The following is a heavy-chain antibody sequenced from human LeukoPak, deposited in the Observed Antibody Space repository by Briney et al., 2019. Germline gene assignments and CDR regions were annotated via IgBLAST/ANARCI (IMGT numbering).Heavy chain of an antibody. CDR3: AKGAKRVVGATTHWIDP. CDR1: GFTFSSYG. Sequence: GGSLRLSCAASGFTFSSYGMHWVRQAPGKGLEWVAVISYDGSDKKYADSVKGRFTISRDNSKNTLYLQMNSLRAEDTAVYYCAKGAKRVVGATTHWIDPWGQGTLVTVSS. J-gene: IGHJ5*02. V-gene: IGHV3-30*18. CDR2: ISYDGSDK. D-gene: IGHD1-26*01.